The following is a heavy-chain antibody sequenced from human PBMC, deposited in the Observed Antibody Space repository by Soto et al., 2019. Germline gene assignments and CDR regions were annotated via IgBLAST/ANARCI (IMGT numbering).Heavy chain of an antibody. J-gene: IGHJ5*02. V-gene: IGHV3-49*03. Sequence: GGSLRLSCTASGFTFGDYAMSWFRQAPGKGLEWVGFIRSKAYGGTTEYAASVKGRFSISRDDSNSIAYLQMNSLKTEDTAVYYCSGIAARPVATWGQGTLVTVSS. CDR3: SGIAARPVAT. D-gene: IGHD6-6*01. CDR2: IRSKAYGGTT. CDR1: GFTFGDYA.